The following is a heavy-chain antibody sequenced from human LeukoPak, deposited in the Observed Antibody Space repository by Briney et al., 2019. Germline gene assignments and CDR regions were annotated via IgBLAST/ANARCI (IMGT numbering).Heavy chain of an antibody. D-gene: IGHD6-13*01. CDR3: ARVSSTWYFDY. Sequence: SETLSLTCAVYGGSFSGYYWSWIRQPPGKGLEWIGEINHSGSTNYNPSLKSRVTISVDTSKNQFSLKLSSVTAADTAVYYCARVSSTWYFDYWGQGTLVTVSS. V-gene: IGHV4-34*01. J-gene: IGHJ4*02. CDR2: INHSGST. CDR1: GGSFSGYY.